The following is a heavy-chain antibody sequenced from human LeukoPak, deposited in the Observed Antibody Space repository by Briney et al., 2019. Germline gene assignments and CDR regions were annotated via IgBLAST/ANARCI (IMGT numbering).Heavy chain of an antibody. CDR2: ISGSGGST. Sequence: GRSLRLSCAASGFTFDDYAMHWVRHAPGKGLEWVSAISGSGGSTYYADSVKGRFTISRDNSKNTLYLQMNSLRAEDTAVYYCAKAPSPVSSPFDYWGQGTLVTVSS. D-gene: IGHD2-15*01. J-gene: IGHJ4*02. CDR3: AKAPSPVSSPFDY. V-gene: IGHV3-23*01. CDR1: GFTFDDYA.